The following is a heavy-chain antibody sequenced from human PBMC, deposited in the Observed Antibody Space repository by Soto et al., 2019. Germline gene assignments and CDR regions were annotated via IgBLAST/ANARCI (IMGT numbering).Heavy chain of an antibody. V-gene: IGHV1-18*01. D-gene: IGHD3-10*01. J-gene: IGHJ5*02. CDR3: ARGVGSGTYYNQYNWFDP. CDR1: GYTFINYG. CDR2: INTYSGNT. Sequence: ASVKVSCKASGYTFINYGISWVRQAPGQGLEWMGWINTYSGNTNHAQKLQGRVTMTTDTATSTAYMELRSLRSDDTAVYYCARGVGSGTYYNQYNWFDPWGQGT.